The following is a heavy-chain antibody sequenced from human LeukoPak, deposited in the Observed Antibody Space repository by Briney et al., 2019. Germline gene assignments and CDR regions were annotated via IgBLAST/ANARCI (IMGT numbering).Heavy chain of an antibody. CDR3: VRDSGSRSSGLFDS. CDR2: ISSSGSTI. CDR1: GFTFSSYE. J-gene: IGHJ4*02. V-gene: IGHV3-48*03. Sequence: GGSLRLSCAASGFTFSSYEMNWVRQAPGKGLEWVSYISSSGSTIYYADSVKGRFTISRDNAKNSLYLQIDSLRVDDTAVYYCVRDSGSRSSGLFDSWGQGTLVTVSS. D-gene: IGHD2-15*01.